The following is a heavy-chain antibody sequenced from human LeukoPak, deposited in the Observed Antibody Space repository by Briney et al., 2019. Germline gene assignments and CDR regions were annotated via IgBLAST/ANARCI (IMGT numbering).Heavy chain of an antibody. CDR3: ASGGFLRN. CDR2: ISSSSSYI. V-gene: IGHV3-21*01. CDR1: GFTFSSYW. J-gene: IGHJ4*02. Sequence: GGSLRLSCSTSGFTFSSYWMSWVRQAPGKGLEWVSSISSSSSYIYYADSVKGRFTISRDNAKNSLYLQMNSLRAEDTAVYYCASGGFLRNWGQGTLVTVSS. D-gene: IGHD2/OR15-2a*01.